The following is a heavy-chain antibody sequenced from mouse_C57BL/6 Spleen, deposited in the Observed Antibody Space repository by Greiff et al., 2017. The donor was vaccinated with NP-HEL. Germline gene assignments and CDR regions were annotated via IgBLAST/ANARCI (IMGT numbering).Heavy chain of an antibody. D-gene: IGHD1-1*01. CDR3: ARAAGESLRWYFDD. CDR1: GYTFTSYW. Sequence: QVQLQQPGAELVKPGASVKLSCKASGYTFTSYWMQWVKQRPGQGLEWIGEIDPSDSYTNYNQKFKGKATLTVDTSSSTAYMQLSSLTSEDSAVYYCARAAGESLRWYFDDWGTGTTVTVSS. J-gene: IGHJ1*03. CDR2: IDPSDSYT. V-gene: IGHV1-50*01.